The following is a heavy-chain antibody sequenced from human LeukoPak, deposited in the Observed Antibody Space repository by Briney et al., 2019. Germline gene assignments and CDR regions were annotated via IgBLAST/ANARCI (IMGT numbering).Heavy chain of an antibody. D-gene: IGHD3-22*01. CDR2: ISRNDNGK. Sequence: GRSLRPSCPAAGSTLATQGMGWVRQTPGKGMGWVSSISRNDNGKGYADSEKGRCTITRDNARTTLSLQMDKMRVEDTALFYCARDKYYADSSGYFGIDYGGRGTRVTVSS. V-gene: IGHV3-20*04. J-gene: IGHJ4*02. CDR3: ARDKYYADSSGYFGIDY. CDR1: GSTLATQG.